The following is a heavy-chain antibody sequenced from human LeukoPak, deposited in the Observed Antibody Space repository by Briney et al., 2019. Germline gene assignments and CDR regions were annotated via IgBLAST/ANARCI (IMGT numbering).Heavy chain of an antibody. CDR3: ARVGFTSSWSNFDY. J-gene: IGHJ4*02. CDR1: GYTFAAYF. V-gene: IGHV1-2*06. Sequence: ASVKVSCKASGYTFAAYFIHWVRHAPGQGLEWMGRINPNGGDTNYAQKFQGRVTMTGDTSISTAYMELSSLRSDDTAMYYCARVGFTSSWSNFDYWGQGTLVTVSS. CDR2: INPNGGDT. D-gene: IGHD6-13*01.